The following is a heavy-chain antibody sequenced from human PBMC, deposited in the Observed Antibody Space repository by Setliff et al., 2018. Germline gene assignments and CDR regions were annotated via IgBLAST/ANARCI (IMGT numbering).Heavy chain of an antibody. V-gene: IGHV3-48*03. D-gene: IGHD6-19*01. CDR2: ITTSGSTI. CDR1: GFTFRSYE. Sequence: PGGSLSLSCAASGFTFRSYEMNWVRQAPGKGLEWISYITTSGSTIYYADSVKGRFTISRDNAKNSLYLQMNSLRAEDTAVYYCASHEPWLWNAFDIWGQGTMVTVSS. CDR3: ASHEPWLWNAFDI. J-gene: IGHJ3*02.